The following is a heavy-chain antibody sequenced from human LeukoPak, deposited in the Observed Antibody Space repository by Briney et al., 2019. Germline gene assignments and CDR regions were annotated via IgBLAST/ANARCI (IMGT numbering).Heavy chain of an antibody. Sequence: GESLKISCKGSGYTFTSYWIAWVRQMPGKGLEWMGMIYPGDSDTRYSPSFQGQVTISADKSITTPYLQWSSLKASDTAMYYCATYSSGMAYDYFDYWGQGTLVTVSS. D-gene: IGHD3-10*01. CDR2: IYPGDSDT. CDR1: GYTFTSYW. CDR3: ATYSSGMAYDYFDY. V-gene: IGHV5-51*01. J-gene: IGHJ4*02.